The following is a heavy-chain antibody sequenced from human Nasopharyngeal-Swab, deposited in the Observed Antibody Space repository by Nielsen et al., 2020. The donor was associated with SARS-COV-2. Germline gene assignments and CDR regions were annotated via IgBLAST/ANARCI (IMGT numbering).Heavy chain of an antibody. CDR2: IYWDDDK. CDR1: GFSLSTGGVG. CDR3: ARMVVAGNRWGRGYYYYGMDV. J-gene: IGHJ6*02. V-gene: IGHV2-5*02. D-gene: IGHD6-19*01. Sequence: SGPTLVKPTQTLTLTCTFSGFSLSTGGVGVGWIRQPPGKALEWLALIYWDDDKRYSPSLKSRLTISKDTSKNQVVLTMTNMDPVDTATYYCARMVVAGNRWGRGYYYYGMDVWGQGTTVTVSS.